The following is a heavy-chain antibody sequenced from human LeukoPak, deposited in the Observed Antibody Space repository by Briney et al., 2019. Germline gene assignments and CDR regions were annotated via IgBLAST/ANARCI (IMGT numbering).Heavy chain of an antibody. D-gene: IGHD3-22*01. J-gene: IGHJ3*02. Sequence: GGSLRLSCAASGLTFSRYEMNGVGQAPGKGLAGVSYISSSGRTIYYADSVKGRFTISRDNAKNSLYLQMNSLRAEDTALYYCAREWGRNYYDSSGYWVGDAFDIWGQGTMVTVSS. CDR1: GLTFSRYE. CDR2: ISSSGRTI. CDR3: AREWGRNYYDSSGYWVGDAFDI. V-gene: IGHV3-48*03.